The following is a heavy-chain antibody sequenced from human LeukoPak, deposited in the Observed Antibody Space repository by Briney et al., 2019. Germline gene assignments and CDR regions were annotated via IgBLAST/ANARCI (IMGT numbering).Heavy chain of an antibody. J-gene: IGHJ4*02. CDR2: ISSGSSTI. Sequence: PGGSLRLSCAASGFIFRTYNMNWVRLTPGKGLEWVSYISSGSSTIYYADSVKGRFTISRDNAKNSLYLQLNSLRAEDTAVYYCARHYSGGYYSFDFWGQGTLVTVSS. V-gene: IGHV3-48*01. D-gene: IGHD3-10*01. CDR1: GFIFRTYN. CDR3: ARHYSGGYYSFDF.